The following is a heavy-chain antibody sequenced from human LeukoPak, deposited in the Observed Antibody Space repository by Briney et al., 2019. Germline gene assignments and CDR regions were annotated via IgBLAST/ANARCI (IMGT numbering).Heavy chain of an antibody. Sequence: GGSLRLSCAASGFTFSNYWMSWVRRAPGKGLEWVANIKQDGSETYYVDSVKGRFTISRDNAKKSLYLQMNSLRAEDTAVYYCARDFWGAYRVDYFDYWGQGTLVTVSS. CDR1: GFTFSNYW. J-gene: IGHJ4*02. V-gene: IGHV3-7*01. CDR3: ARDFWGAYRVDYFDY. CDR2: IKQDGSET. D-gene: IGHD3-3*01.